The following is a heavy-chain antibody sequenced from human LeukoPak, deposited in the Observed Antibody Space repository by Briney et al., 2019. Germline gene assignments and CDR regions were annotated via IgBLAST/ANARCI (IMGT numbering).Heavy chain of an antibody. CDR2: INHSGTT. V-gene: IGHV4-34*01. CDR1: GGSFSDYY. CDR3: ARGIFGDPYYYYYSMDV. Sequence: SETLSLTCAVYGGSFSDYYWNWIRQPPGKGLEWIGEINHSGTTNYNPSLKSRVTISVDTSKNQFSLRLSSVTAADTAVYYCARGIFGDPYYYYYSMDVWGKGTTVTVSS. D-gene: IGHD3-3*01. J-gene: IGHJ6*03.